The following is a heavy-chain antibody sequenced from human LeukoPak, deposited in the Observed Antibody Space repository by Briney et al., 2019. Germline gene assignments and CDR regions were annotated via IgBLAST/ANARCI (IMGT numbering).Heavy chain of an antibody. CDR3: ARDLTVVRGARGLNWFDP. CDR1: GGSISSYY. CDR2: IYTSGST. D-gene: IGHD3-10*01. Sequence: SETLSLTCTVSGGSISSYYWSWIRQPAGKGLEWIGRIYTSGSTNYNPSLKSRVTMSVDTSKNQFSLKLSSVTAADTAVYYCARDLTVVRGARGLNWFDPWGQGTLVTVSS. V-gene: IGHV4-4*07. J-gene: IGHJ5*02.